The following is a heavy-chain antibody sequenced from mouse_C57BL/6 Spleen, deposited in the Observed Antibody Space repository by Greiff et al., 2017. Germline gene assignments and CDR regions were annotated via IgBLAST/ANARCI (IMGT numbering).Heavy chain of an antibody. D-gene: IGHD2-2*01. CDR2: ISSGSSTI. Sequence: EVQLVESGGGLVKPGGSLKLSCAASGFTFSDYGMHWVRQAPEKGLEWVAYISSGSSTIYYADTVKGRFTVSRDNAKNTLFLQMTSLRSEDTAMYYCAKNGYAVKFAYWGQGTLVTVSA. V-gene: IGHV5-17*01. CDR1: GFTFSDYG. CDR3: AKNGYAVKFAY. J-gene: IGHJ3*01.